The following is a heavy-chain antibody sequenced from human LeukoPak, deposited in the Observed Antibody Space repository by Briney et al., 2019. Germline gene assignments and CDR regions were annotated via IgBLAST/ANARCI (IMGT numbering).Heavy chain of an antibody. D-gene: IGHD3-10*01. Sequence: ASVKVSCKASGYTFTGYYMHWVRQAPGQGLEWMGWINPNSGGTNYAQKFQGRVTMTRDTSISTAYMELSRLRSDDTAVYYCARVGRSRMVRGVIIDYWGQGTLVTVSS. CDR3: ARVGRSRMVRGVIIDY. CDR2: INPNSGGT. J-gene: IGHJ4*02. V-gene: IGHV1-2*02. CDR1: GYTFTGYY.